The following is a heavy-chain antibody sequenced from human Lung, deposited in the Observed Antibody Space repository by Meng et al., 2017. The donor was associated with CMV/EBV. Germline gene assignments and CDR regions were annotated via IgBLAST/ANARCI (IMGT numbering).Heavy chain of an antibody. V-gene: IGHV4-39*07. J-gene: IGHJ4*02. CDR1: GGSISSSSYY. D-gene: IGHD1-26*01. CDR3: ARGSLGLGAMDQLDY. CDR2: IYYSGST. Sequence: SCTVSGGSISSSSYYWGWIRQPPGKGLEWIGSIYYSGSTYYNPSLKSRVTISVDTSKNQFSLKLSSVTAADTAVYYCARGSLGLGAMDQLDYWGQGTLVTVSS.